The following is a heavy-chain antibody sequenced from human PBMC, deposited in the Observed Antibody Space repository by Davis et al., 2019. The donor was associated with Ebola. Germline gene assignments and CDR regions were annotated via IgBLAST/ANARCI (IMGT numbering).Heavy chain of an antibody. CDR3: ARRIDY. V-gene: IGHV3-21*04. CDR1: GFTFSDYT. CDR2: ISGSTYYI. Sequence: GESLKISCAASGFTFSDYTIIWLRQTPGKGLAWVSSISGSTYYIYYADSLKGRFTISRDNAKNSLYLQMNSLRAEDTAVYYCARRIDYWGQGTLVTVSS. J-gene: IGHJ4*02.